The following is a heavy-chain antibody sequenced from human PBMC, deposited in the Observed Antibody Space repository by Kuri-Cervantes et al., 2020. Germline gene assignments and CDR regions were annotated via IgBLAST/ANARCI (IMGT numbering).Heavy chain of an antibody. CDR2: INPSGGST. V-gene: IGHV1-46*01. Sequence: ASVKVSCKASGYTFTSYYMHRVRQAPGQGLEWMGIINPSGGSTSYAQKFQGRVTMTRDTSTSTVYMELSSLRSEDTAVYYCARGRPGYSSGWYYFDYWGQGTLVTVSS. D-gene: IGHD6-19*01. J-gene: IGHJ4*02. CDR1: GYTFTSYY. CDR3: ARGRPGYSSGWYYFDY.